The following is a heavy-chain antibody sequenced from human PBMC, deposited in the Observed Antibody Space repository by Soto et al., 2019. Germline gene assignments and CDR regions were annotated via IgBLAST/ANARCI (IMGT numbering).Heavy chain of an antibody. CDR3: ARGAGYYDSSGYYDY. J-gene: IGHJ4*02. V-gene: IGHV4-30-4*01. CDR2: IYYSGST. D-gene: IGHD3-22*01. CDR1: GGSISSGDYY. Sequence: PSETLSLTCTVSGGSISSGDYYWSWIRQPPGKGLEWIGYIYYSGSTYYNPSLKSRVTISVDTSKNQFSLKLSSVTAADTAVYYCARGAGYYDSSGYYDYWGQGTLVTVSS.